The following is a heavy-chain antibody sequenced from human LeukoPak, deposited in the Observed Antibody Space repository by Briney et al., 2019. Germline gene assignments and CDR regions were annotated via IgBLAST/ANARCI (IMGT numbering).Heavy chain of an antibody. V-gene: IGHV4-38-2*02. CDR3: ARHGVTMIVVDY. CDR2: IYHSGST. Sequence: PSETLSLTCTVSRYSITSGYYWGWIRQPPGKGLEWIGNIYHSGSTYYNPSLKSRVTISVDTSKNQFSLNLSSVTAADTAVYYCARHGVTMIVVDYWGQGTLVTVSS. J-gene: IGHJ4*02. D-gene: IGHD3-22*01. CDR1: RYSITSGYY.